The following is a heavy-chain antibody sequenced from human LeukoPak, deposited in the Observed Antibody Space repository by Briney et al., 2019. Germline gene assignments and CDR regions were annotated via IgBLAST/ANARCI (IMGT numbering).Heavy chain of an antibody. V-gene: IGHV3-11*01. CDR2: ISSSGSTI. Sequence: GGSLRLSCAASGFTFSDYYMSWIRQAPGKGPEWVSYISSSGSTIYYADSVKGRFTISRDNAKNSLYLQMNSLRAEDTAVYYCAREEDGNYDYFDYWGQGTLVTVSS. CDR3: AREEDGNYDYFDY. D-gene: IGHD1-7*01. CDR1: GFTFSDYY. J-gene: IGHJ4*02.